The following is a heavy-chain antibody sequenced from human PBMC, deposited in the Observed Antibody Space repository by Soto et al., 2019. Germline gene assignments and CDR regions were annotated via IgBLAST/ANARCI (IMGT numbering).Heavy chain of an antibody. Sequence: SETLSLTCAVYGGSFSGYYWSWIRQPPGKGLEWIGEINHSGSTNYNPSLKSRVTISVDTSKNQFSLKLSSVTAADTAVYYCARILSDYYYYYMDVWGKGTTVTVSS. J-gene: IGHJ6*03. V-gene: IGHV4-34*01. CDR2: INHSGST. CDR1: GGSFSGYY. CDR3: ARILSDYYYYYMDV.